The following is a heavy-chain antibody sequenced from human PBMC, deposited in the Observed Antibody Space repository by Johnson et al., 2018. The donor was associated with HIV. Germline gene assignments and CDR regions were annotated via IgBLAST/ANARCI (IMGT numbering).Heavy chain of an antibody. V-gene: IGHV3-20*04. D-gene: IGHD3-22*01. Sequence: VQLVESGGGVVRPGGSLRLSCAASGFTFDDYGMSWVRQAPGKGLEWVSGINWNGDSTGYADSVKGRITISRDTAKTSLYLQMNSLRAEDTAFYYCARFLGYYDSSGYYFGDAFDIWGQGTMVTVSS. CDR2: INWNGDST. CDR1: GFTFDDYG. J-gene: IGHJ3*02. CDR3: ARFLGYYDSSGYYFGDAFDI.